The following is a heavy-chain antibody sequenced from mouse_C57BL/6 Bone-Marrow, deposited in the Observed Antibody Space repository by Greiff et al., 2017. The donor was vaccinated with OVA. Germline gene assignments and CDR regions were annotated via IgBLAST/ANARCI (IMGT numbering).Heavy chain of an antibody. V-gene: IGHV1-76*01. Sequence: VQLQQSGAELVRTGASVKLSCKASGYTFTDYYINWVKQRPGQGLEWIARIYPGSGNTYYNEKFKGKATLTAEKSSSTAYMQLSSLTSEDSAVYFCTRTGTGAWFAYWGQGTLVTVSA. CDR2: IYPGSGNT. J-gene: IGHJ3*01. D-gene: IGHD4-1*01. CDR1: GYTFTDYY. CDR3: TRTGTGAWFAY.